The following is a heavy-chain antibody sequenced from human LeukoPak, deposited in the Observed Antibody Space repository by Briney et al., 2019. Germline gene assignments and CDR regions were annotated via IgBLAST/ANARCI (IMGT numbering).Heavy chain of an antibody. CDR3: AREAPGRLRGFDY. J-gene: IGHJ4*02. V-gene: IGHV1-46*01. CDR2: INPSGDST. D-gene: IGHD5-18*01. CDR1: GDTFTTYY. Sequence: GASVKVSCKASGDTFTTYYIHWVRQAPGQGLEWMGIINPSGDSTSYALKFQGRVTMTRDTSTSTVHMELSSLTSADTAVYYCAREAPGRLRGFDYWGQGTLVTVSS.